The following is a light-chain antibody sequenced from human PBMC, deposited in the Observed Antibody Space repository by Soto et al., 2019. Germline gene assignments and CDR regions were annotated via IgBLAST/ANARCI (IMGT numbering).Light chain of an antibody. Sequence: EIVLTQSPGTLSLSPGERATLSCRASQSVSSSYLAWYQQKPGQSPRLLIYGTSSRATAIPDRFSGGGSGTDFTLTISRLEPEDFAVYYCQQYGSSSWTFGQGTKV. CDR3: QQYGSSSWT. CDR2: GTS. V-gene: IGKV3-20*01. J-gene: IGKJ1*01. CDR1: QSVSSSY.